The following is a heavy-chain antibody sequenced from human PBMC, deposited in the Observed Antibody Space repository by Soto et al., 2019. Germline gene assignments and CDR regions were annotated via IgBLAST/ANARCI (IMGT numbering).Heavy chain of an antibody. CDR1: GYTFTGYY. CDR2: INPNSGGT. Sequence: ASVKVSCKASGYTFTGYYMHWVRQAPGQGLEWMGWINPNSGGTNYAQKFQGRVTMTRDTSISTAYMELSRLRSDDTAVYYCAREGYSSSPGYYFYYGMDVWGQGTTVTVSS. V-gene: IGHV1-2*02. CDR3: AREGYSSSPGYYFYYGMDV. D-gene: IGHD6-6*01. J-gene: IGHJ6*02.